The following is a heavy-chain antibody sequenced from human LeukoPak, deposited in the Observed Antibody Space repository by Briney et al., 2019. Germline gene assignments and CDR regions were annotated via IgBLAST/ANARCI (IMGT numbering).Heavy chain of an antibody. Sequence: GGSLRLSCAASGFTFSSYWMSWVRQAPGKGLEWVANIKQDGSEKYYVDSVKGRFTISRDNAKNSLYLRMNSLRAEDTAVYYCAALGYCSGGSCYASFDYWGQGTLVTVSS. J-gene: IGHJ4*02. D-gene: IGHD2-15*01. CDR1: GFTFSSYW. CDR2: IKQDGSEK. V-gene: IGHV3-7*01. CDR3: AALGYCSGGSCYASFDY.